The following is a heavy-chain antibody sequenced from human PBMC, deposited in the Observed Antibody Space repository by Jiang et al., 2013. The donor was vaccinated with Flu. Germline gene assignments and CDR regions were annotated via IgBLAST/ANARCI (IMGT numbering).Heavy chain of an antibody. CDR3: ARMAKRVGSGGSCYPGY. V-gene: IGHV1-18*04. CDR1: GYTFTSYG. J-gene: IGHJ4*02. D-gene: IGHD2-15*01. CDR2: ISAYNGNT. Sequence: SGAEVKKPGASVKVSCKASGYTFTSYGISWVRQAPGQGLEWMGWISAYNGNTNYAQKLQGRVTMTTDTSTSTAYMELRSLRSDDTAVYYCARMAKRVGSGGSCYPGYWGQGTLVTVSS.